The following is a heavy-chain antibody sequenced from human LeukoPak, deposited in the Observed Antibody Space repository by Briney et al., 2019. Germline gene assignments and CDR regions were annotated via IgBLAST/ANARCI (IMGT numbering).Heavy chain of an antibody. CDR3: ARVRGGGFASYYFDY. J-gene: IGHJ4*02. Sequence: GGSLRLSCAASGFTFSSYSMNWVRQAPGKGLEWVSYISSSSSTIYYADSVKGRFTISRDNAKNSLYLQMNSLRAEDTAVYYCARVRGGGFASYYFDYWGQGTLVTVSS. V-gene: IGHV3-48*01. CDR1: GFTFSSYS. CDR2: ISSSSSTI. D-gene: IGHD3-16*01.